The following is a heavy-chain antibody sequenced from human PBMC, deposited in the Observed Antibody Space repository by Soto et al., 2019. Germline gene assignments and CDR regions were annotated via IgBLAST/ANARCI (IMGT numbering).Heavy chain of an antibody. V-gene: IGHV3-23*01. J-gene: IGHJ4*02. CDR3: AKQAGLWIQLPIDY. Sequence: LSLTCAASGFTFSSYAMSWVRQAPGKGLEWVSAISGSGGSTYYADSVKGRFTISRDNSKNTLYLQMNSLRAEDTAVYYCAKQAGLWIQLPIDYWGQGTLVTVSS. D-gene: IGHD5-18*01. CDR1: GFTFSSYA. CDR2: ISGSGGST.